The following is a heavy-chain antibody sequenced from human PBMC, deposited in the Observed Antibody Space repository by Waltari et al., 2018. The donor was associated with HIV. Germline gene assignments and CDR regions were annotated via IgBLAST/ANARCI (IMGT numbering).Heavy chain of an antibody. CDR3: AKDGYYYGSGSYLYYFDY. D-gene: IGHD3-10*01. V-gene: IGHV3-30*18. CDR2: ISYDGSNK. CDR1: GFTFSSYG. J-gene: IGHJ4*02. Sequence: QVQLVESGGGVVQPGRSLRLSCAASGFTFSSYGMHWVRQAPAKGLEWVAVISYDGSNKYYADSVKGRFTISRDNSKNTLYLQMNSLRAEDTAVYYCAKDGYYYGSGSYLYYFDYWGQGTLVTVSS.